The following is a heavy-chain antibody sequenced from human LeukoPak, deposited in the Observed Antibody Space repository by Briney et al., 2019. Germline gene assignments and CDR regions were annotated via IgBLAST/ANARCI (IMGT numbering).Heavy chain of an antibody. CDR3: ARDVSKLLWFGERYYYGMDV. CDR2: ISAYNGNT. CDR1: GYTFTSYG. V-gene: IGHV1-18*01. J-gene: IGHJ6*02. Sequence: ASVKVSCKASGYTFTSYGISWVRQAPGQGLEWMGWISAYNGNTNYAQKFQGRVTMTTDTSTSTAYMELRSLRSDDTAVYYCARDVSKLLWFGERYYYGMDVWGQGTTVTVSS. D-gene: IGHD3-10*01.